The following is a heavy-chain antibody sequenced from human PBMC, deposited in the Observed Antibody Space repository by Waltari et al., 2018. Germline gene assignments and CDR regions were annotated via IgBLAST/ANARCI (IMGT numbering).Heavy chain of an antibody. Sequence: QVQLHESGPGLVKSSETRSLTCAVSGYSISSGYYWGWLRQPPGKGLEWIGTIYQSGSTYYNPSLKSRITISLDTSKNQFSLKLNSVTAADTAVYYCARHQVGGRDFEYWGQGTLVTVSS. V-gene: IGHV4-38-2*01. CDR2: IYQSGST. CDR3: ARHQVGGRDFEY. CDR1: GYSISSGYY. D-gene: IGHD1-26*01. J-gene: IGHJ4*02.